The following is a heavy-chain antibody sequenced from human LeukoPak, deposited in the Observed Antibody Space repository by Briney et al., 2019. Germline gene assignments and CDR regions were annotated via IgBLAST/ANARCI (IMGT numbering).Heavy chain of an antibody. CDR3: ARARPYCSSTSCPLYYFDY. D-gene: IGHD2-2*01. Sequence: ASVTVSCKASGYTFTSYAMHWVRQAPGQRLEWMGWINAGNGNTKYSQKFQGRVTITRDTSASTAYMELSSLRSEDTAVYHCARARPYCSSTSCPLYYFDYWGQGTLVTVSS. CDR2: INAGNGNT. CDR1: GYTFTSYA. J-gene: IGHJ4*02. V-gene: IGHV1-3*01.